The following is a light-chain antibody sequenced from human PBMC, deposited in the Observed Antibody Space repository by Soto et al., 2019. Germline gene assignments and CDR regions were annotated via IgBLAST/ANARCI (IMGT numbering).Light chain of an antibody. Sequence: QPVLTQPPSASGTPGQRVTISCSGGSSNIGTNFVSWYQLPPGTAPKLLIFRNNQRPSGVPDRFSGSRSGTSAPLAISGLRSEDEADYFCAAWDDNLSALVFGGGTKLTVL. J-gene: IGLJ2*01. CDR3: AAWDDNLSALV. CDR2: RNN. V-gene: IGLV1-47*01. CDR1: SSNIGTNF.